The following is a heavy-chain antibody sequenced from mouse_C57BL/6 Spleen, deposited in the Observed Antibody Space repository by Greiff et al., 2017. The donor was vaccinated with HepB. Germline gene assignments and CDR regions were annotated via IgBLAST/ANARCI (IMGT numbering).Heavy chain of an antibody. D-gene: IGHD2-1*01. CDR3: ARDQLPGAMDY. CDR2: ISDGGSYT. Sequence: DVKLVESGGGLVKPGGSLKLSCAASGFTFSSYAMSWVRQTPEKRLEWVATISDGGSYTYYPDNVKGRFTISRDNAKNNLYLQMSHLKSEDTAMYYCARDQLPGAMDYWGQGTSVTVSS. V-gene: IGHV5-4*01. J-gene: IGHJ4*01. CDR1: GFTFSSYA.